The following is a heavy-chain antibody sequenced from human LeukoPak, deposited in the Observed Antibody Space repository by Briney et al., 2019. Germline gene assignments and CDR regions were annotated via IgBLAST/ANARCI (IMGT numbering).Heavy chain of an antibody. CDR1: GFIFSSYA. J-gene: IGHJ4*02. D-gene: IGHD6-19*01. V-gene: IGHV3-23*01. Sequence: GGSLRLSCAASGFIFSSYAMSWVRQAPGKGLEWVSGISGSGDSTYYADSVKGRFTISRDNSKNTLYLQMNSLRAEDTAVYFCARRSGVAVAGAFDYWGQGTLVTVSS. CDR2: ISGSGDST. CDR3: ARRSGVAVAGAFDY.